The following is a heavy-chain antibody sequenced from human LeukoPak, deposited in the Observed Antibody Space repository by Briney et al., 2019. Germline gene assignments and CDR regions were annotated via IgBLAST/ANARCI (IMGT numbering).Heavy chain of an antibody. CDR1: GGSISSYY. Sequence: SETLSLTCTVSGGSISSYYWSWIRQPPGKGLEWTGYIYYSGSTNYNPSLKSRVTVSVDTSKNQFSLKLSSVTAADTAVYYCAGSMRADAFDIWGQGTMVTVSS. CDR2: IYYSGST. J-gene: IGHJ3*02. V-gene: IGHV4-59*01. D-gene: IGHD2/OR15-2a*01. CDR3: AGSMRADAFDI.